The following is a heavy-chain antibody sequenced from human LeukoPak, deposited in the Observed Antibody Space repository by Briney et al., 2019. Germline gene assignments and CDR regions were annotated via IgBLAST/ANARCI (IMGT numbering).Heavy chain of an antibody. CDR2: ISYDGSNK. CDR3: AKDGATDPHPRRALYYFDY. J-gene: IGHJ4*02. V-gene: IGHV3-30*18. Sequence: GRSLRLSCAASGFTFSSYGMHWVRQAPGKGLEWVAVISYDGSNKYYADSVKGRFTISRDNSKNTLYLQMNSLRAEDTAVYYCAKDGATDPHPRRALYYFDYWGQGTLVTVSS. CDR1: GFTFSSYG. D-gene: IGHD2/OR15-2a*01.